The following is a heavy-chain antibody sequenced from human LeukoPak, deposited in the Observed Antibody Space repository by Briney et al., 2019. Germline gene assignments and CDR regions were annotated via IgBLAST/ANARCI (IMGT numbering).Heavy chain of an antibody. J-gene: IGHJ4*02. CDR1: GYTFTGYY. CDR2: INPNSGGT. Sequence: VASVKVSCKASGYTFTGYYMHWVRQAPGQGLEWMGWINPNSGGTNYAQKFQGRVTMTRDTSISTAYMELSRLRSDDTAVYYCARDQFRVLRYFDWLSPFDYWGQGTLVTVSS. CDR3: ARDQFRVLRYFDWLSPFDY. V-gene: IGHV1-2*02. D-gene: IGHD3-9*01.